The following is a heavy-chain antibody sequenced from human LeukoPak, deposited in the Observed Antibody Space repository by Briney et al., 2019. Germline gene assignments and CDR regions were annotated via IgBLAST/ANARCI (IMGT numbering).Heavy chain of an antibody. V-gene: IGHV3-48*02. J-gene: IGHJ4*02. D-gene: IGHD3-10*01. CDR2: ISSSSDAI. Sequence: GGSLRLSCAASGFTFNTYSMTWVRQAPGKGLEWLSYISSSSDAIWYADSVKGRFTVSRDNAKNSLYLHMNSLRDGDTAVYYCARENWFKFDYWGQGSLVTVSS. CDR1: GFTFNTYS. CDR3: ARENWFKFDY.